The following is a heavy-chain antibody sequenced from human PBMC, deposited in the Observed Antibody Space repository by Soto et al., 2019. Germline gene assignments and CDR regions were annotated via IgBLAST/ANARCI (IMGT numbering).Heavy chain of an antibody. Sequence: SVKVSCKASGGTFSSYAISWVRQAPGQGLEWMGGIIPIFGTANYAQKFQGRVTITADKSTSTAYMELSSLRSEDTAVYYCASGSYYYYGIDVWGQGTTVTVSS. CDR1: GGTFSSYA. CDR3: ASGSYYYYGIDV. D-gene: IGHD3-10*01. J-gene: IGHJ6*02. CDR2: IIPIFGTA. V-gene: IGHV1-69*06.